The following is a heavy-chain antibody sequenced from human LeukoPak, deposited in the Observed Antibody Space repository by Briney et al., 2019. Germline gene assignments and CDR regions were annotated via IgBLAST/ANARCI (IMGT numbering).Heavy chain of an antibody. V-gene: IGHV3-23*01. D-gene: IGHD2-15*01. Sequence: VGSLRLSCAASGFTFSSYAMSWVRQAPGKGLGWGSAISGSGGSTYYADSVKGRFTISRDNSKNTLYLQMSSLRDEDTAVYYCAKDTGVRCSGGSCYPDYWGQGTLVTVSS. CDR3: AKDTGVRCSGGSCYPDY. CDR1: GFTFSSYA. CDR2: ISGSGGST. J-gene: IGHJ4*02.